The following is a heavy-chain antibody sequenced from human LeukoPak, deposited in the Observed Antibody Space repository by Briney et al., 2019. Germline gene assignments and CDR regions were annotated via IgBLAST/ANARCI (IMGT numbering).Heavy chain of an antibody. Sequence: SGTLSLTCTVSGGSISSYYWSWIRQPPGKGLEWIGYIYYSGSTNYNPSLKSRVTISVDTSKNQFSLKLSSVTAADTAVYYCARLLVEGYCDSSGYYSGFDYWGQGTLVTVSS. CDR2: IYYSGST. CDR1: GGSISSYY. D-gene: IGHD3-22*01. J-gene: IGHJ4*02. V-gene: IGHV4-59*01. CDR3: ARLLVEGYCDSSGYYSGFDY.